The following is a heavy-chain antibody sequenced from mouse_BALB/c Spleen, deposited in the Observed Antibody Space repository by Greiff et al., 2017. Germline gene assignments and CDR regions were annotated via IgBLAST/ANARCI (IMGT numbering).Heavy chain of an antibody. Sequence: EVQRVESGGGLVQPGGSRKLSCAASGFTFSSFGMHWVRQAPEKGLEWVAYISSGSSTIYYADTVKGRFTISRDNPKNTLFLQMTSLRSEDTAMYYCARSGTTVVEEKAMDYWGQGTSVTVSS. CDR2: ISSGSSTI. J-gene: IGHJ4*01. V-gene: IGHV5-17*02. CDR1: GFTFSSFG. CDR3: ARSGTTVVEEKAMDY. D-gene: IGHD1-1*01.